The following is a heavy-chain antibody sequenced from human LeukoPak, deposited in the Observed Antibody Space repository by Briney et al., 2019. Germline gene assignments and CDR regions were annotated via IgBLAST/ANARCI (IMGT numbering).Heavy chain of an antibody. V-gene: IGHV3-7*03. D-gene: IGHD6-6*01. J-gene: IGHJ3*01. Sequence: GGSLRLSCAVSGFTFSGFWMSWSRQAPGKGLDWVASINSDGSEGYYADVVKGRFTIYRDTAKNSLYLQINSLRAEDTAVYYCARSSYSSSSSVWGQGTMVTVSS. CDR1: GFTFSGFW. CDR3: ARSSYSSSSSV. CDR2: INSDGSEG.